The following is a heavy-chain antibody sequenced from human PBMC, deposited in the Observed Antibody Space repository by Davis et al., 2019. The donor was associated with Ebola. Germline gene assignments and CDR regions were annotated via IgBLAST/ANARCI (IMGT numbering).Heavy chain of an antibody. Sequence: AASVKVSCKASGYTFTSYPFSWVRQAPGQGLEWMGWISAYNGNTNYAQKFQGRVTMTTDTSTGTTYMELRSLRSDDTAMYYCARGGTWPDAFDIWGQGTKVTVSS. J-gene: IGHJ3*02. D-gene: IGHD1-1*01. CDR1: GYTFTSYP. V-gene: IGHV1-18*04. CDR2: ISAYNGNT. CDR3: ARGGTWPDAFDI.